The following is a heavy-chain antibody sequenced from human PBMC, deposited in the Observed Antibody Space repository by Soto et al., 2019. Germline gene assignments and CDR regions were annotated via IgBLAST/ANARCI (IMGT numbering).Heavy chain of an antibody. Sequence: QVQLVQSGAEVKKPGSSVKVSCKASGVTFSSYAISWVRQSPGQGLEWMGGIIPIFGTANYAKKFQGSVKITADESTSTAYMELSSLRSEDTAVYYCNLEFEGDYYDSSGYYPKPDYWGQGTLVTVSS. J-gene: IGHJ4*02. CDR1: GVTFSSYA. D-gene: IGHD3-22*01. CDR2: IIPIFGTA. V-gene: IGHV1-69*01. CDR3: NLEFEGDYYDSSGYYPKPDY.